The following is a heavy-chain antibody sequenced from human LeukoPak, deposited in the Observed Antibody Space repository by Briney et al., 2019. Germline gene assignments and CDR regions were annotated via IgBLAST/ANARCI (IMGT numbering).Heavy chain of an antibody. J-gene: IGHJ4*02. CDR1: GGSFSGYY. D-gene: IGHD6-13*01. V-gene: IGHV4-34*01. Sequence: PSETLSLTCAVYGGSFSGYYWSWIRQPPGKGLGWIGEINHSGSTNYNPSLKSRVTISVDTSKNQFSLKLSSVTAADTAVYYCASEIKPGIAAAALGYWGQGTLVTVSS. CDR2: INHSGST. CDR3: ASEIKPGIAAAALGY.